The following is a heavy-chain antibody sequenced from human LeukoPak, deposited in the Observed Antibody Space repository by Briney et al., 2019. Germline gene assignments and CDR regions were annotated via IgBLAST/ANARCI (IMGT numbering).Heavy chain of an antibody. CDR1: GGSISSYY. J-gene: IGHJ4*02. D-gene: IGHD5-12*01. CDR3: ARESGYDRDFDY. Sequence: SETLSLTCTVSGGSISSYYWSWIRQPPGKGLEWIGYIYYSGSTNYNPSLKSRVTISVDTSKNQFSLKLSSVTAADTAVYYCARESGYDRDFDYWGQGTLVTV. CDR2: IYYSGST. V-gene: IGHV4-59*01.